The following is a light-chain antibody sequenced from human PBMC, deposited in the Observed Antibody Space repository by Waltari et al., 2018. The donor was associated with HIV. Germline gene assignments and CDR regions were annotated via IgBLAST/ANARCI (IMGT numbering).Light chain of an antibody. CDR1: QSVSSSY. Sequence: EILLTQSPGTLSLFPGERATLSCRASQSVSSSYLAWYQQKPGQAPRPLIYAASSRATGIPDRFSGSGSGTDFTLTISRLEPGDCAVYFCQQYGSSPRTFGQGTKVEIK. CDR2: AAS. V-gene: IGKV3-20*01. CDR3: QQYGSSPRT. J-gene: IGKJ1*01.